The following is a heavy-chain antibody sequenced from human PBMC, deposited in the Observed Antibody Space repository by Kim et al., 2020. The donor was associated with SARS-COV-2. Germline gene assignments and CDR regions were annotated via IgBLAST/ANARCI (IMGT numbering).Heavy chain of an antibody. J-gene: IGHJ5*02. CDR2: IYYSGST. CDR3: ASAKLRGYSGGWYIYWFDP. CDR1: GGSISSGDYY. Sequence: SETLSLTCTVSGGSISSGDYYWSWIRQHPGKGLEWIGYIYYSGSTYYNPSLKSRVTMSVETSKNQFSLKLSSVTAADTAVYYCASAKLRGYSGGWYIYWFDPWGQGTLVTVSS. D-gene: IGHD6-13*01. V-gene: IGHV4-31*03.